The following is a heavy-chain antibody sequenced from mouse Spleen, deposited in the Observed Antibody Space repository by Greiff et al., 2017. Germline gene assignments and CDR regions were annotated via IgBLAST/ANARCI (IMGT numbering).Heavy chain of an antibody. CDR1: GYTFTDYY. V-gene: IGHV1-76*01. CDR2: IYPGSGNT. CDR3: ARGDYGSSYSFAY. J-gene: IGHJ3*01. Sequence: QVQLQQSGAELVRPGASVKLSCKASGYTFTDYYINWVKQRPGQGLEWIARIYPGSGNTYYNEKFKGKATLTAEKSSSTAYMQLSSLTSEDSAVYFCARGDYGSSYSFAYWGQGTLVTVSA. D-gene: IGHD1-1*01.